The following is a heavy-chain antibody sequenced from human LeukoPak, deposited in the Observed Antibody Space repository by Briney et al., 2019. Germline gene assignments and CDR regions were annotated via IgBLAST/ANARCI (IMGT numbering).Heavy chain of an antibody. J-gene: IGHJ2*01. CDR1: DDSISNSAYY. Sequence: SETLSLTCTVSDDSISNSAYYWAWIRQPPGKGLEWIGYISHSGSTYYTPSLKSRVSISVDTSKNQFSLKLSSVTAADTAVYYCARGHIVVVPAAPSGHWYFDLWGRGTLVTVSS. D-gene: IGHD2-2*01. CDR2: ISHSGST. CDR3: ARGHIVVVPAAPSGHWYFDL. V-gene: IGHV4-30-2*01.